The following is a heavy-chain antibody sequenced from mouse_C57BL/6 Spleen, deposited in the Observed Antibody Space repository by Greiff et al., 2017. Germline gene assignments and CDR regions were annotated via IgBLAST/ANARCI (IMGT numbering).Heavy chain of an antibody. D-gene: IGHD1-1*01. CDR3: ARDDYYGSSSYYAMDY. CDR2: IHPNSGST. J-gene: IGHJ4*01. V-gene: IGHV1-64*01. CDR1: GYTFTSYW. Sequence: VQLKQPGAELVKPGASVKLSCKASGYTFTSYWMHWVKQRPGQGLEWIGMIHPNSGSTNYNEKFKSKATLTVDKSSSTAYMQLSSLTSEDSAVYYCARDDYYGSSSYYAMDYWGQGTSVTVSS.